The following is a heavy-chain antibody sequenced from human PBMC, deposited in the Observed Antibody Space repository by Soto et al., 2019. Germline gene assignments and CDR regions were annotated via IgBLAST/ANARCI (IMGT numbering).Heavy chain of an antibody. J-gene: IGHJ4*02. Sequence: EVQLLESGGGLVQPGGSLRLSCAASGFTFSSYAMSWVRQAPGKGLEWVSAISGSGGSTYYADSVKGRFSISRDNSKNTLYLQMNSLRAEDTAVYYWAKGEIAAAGGNPYFDYWGQGTLVTVSS. CDR2: ISGSGGST. CDR3: AKGEIAAAGGNPYFDY. CDR1: GFTFSSYA. V-gene: IGHV3-23*01. D-gene: IGHD6-13*01.